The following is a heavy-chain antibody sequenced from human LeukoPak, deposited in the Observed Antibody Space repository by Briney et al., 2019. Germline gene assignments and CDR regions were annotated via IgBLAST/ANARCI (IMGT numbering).Heavy chain of an antibody. D-gene: IGHD3-10*01. Sequence: GGSLRLSCAASGFTFSSFAMHWVRQAPGKGLEWVAYIRYDGSNKSYADSVKGRFTISRDSSKNTLYLQRNSLRAEDTAVYYCAKDPGAHDKHFDHWGQGTLVTVSS. V-gene: IGHV3-30*02. CDR1: GFTFSSFA. CDR3: AKDPGAHDKHFDH. CDR2: IRYDGSNK. J-gene: IGHJ5*02.